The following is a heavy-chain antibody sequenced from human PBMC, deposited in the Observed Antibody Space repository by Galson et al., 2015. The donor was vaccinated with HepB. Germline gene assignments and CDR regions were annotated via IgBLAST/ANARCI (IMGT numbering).Heavy chain of an antibody. Sequence: SVKASCKASGYTFTGYAMHWVRQAPGQRLEWMGWINSGNGKTKYSQKFQGRVTITSDTSASTAYMELSSLRSEDTAVYYCARAGFPYCSSTSCPYYYYMDVWGKGTTVTVSS. CDR2: INSGNGKT. V-gene: IGHV1-3*01. CDR1: GYTFTGYA. J-gene: IGHJ6*03. D-gene: IGHD2-2*01. CDR3: ARAGFPYCSSTSCPYYYYMDV.